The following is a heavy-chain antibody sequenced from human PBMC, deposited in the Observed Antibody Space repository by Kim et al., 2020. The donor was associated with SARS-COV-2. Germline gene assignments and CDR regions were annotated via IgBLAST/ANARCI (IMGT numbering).Heavy chain of an antibody. Sequence: GGSLRLSCAASGFTFSSYAMHWVRQAPGKGLEWVAVIWYDGSNKYYADSVKGRFTISRDNSKNTLYLQMNSLRAEDTAVYYCAKDLGHLWEEMDYYYYYGMDVWGQGTTVTVSS. V-gene: IGHV3-33*06. CDR3: AKDLGHLWEEMDYYYYYGMDV. CDR1: GFTFSSYA. CDR2: IWYDGSNK. D-gene: IGHD1-26*01. J-gene: IGHJ6*02.